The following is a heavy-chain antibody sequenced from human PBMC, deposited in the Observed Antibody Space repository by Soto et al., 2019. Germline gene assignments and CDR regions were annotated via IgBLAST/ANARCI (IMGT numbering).Heavy chain of an antibody. Sequence: PGGSLRLSCAASGFTFSSYGMHWVRQAPGKGLEWVAVIWYDGSNKYYADSVRGRFTISRDNSKNTLYLQMNSLRAEDTAVYYCARDFVKLLDAFDIWGQGKMVTVSS. CDR1: GFTFSSYG. D-gene: IGHD2-21*01. J-gene: IGHJ3*02. CDR2: IWYDGSNK. CDR3: ARDFVKLLDAFDI. V-gene: IGHV3-33*01.